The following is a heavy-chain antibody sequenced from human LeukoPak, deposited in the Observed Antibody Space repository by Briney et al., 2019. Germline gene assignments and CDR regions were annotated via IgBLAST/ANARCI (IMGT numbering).Heavy chain of an antibody. D-gene: IGHD6-13*01. CDR1: GFTFSSYA. J-gene: IGHJ4*02. CDR2: ISGSGDAT. V-gene: IGHV3-23*01. CDR3: ARDPDSSSWYGTFGY. Sequence: GGSLRLSCAASGFTFSSYAMNWVRQAPGKGLEWLSAISGSGDATYYADSVRGRFTISRDNSKNTLYLQMNSLRAEDTAVYYCARDPDSSSWYGTFGYWGQGILVAVSS.